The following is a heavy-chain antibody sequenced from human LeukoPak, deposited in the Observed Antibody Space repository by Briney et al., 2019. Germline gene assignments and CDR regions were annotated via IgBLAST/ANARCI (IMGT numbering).Heavy chain of an antibody. J-gene: IGHJ5*02. CDR3: ARHVGGSSWFDP. Sequence: PSETLSLTCTVSGGSISSSSYYWGWIRQPPGKGLEWIGSIYYSGSTYYNPSLKSRVTISVDTSKSQFSLKLSSVTAADTAVYYCARHVGGSSWFDPWGQGTLVTVSS. D-gene: IGHD6-6*01. CDR1: GGSISSSSYY. V-gene: IGHV4-39*01. CDR2: IYYSGST.